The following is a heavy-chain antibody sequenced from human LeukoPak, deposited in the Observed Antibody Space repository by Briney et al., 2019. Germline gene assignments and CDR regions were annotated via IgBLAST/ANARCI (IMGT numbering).Heavy chain of an antibody. Sequence: PGGSLRLFCTASGFTFSNYWMSWVRQAPGKGLEGVANIKQDGSETYYLDSVKGRFTISRDNAKNSLYLQMNSLRAEDTAVYYCARRGMTRGPMGYWGQGTLVTVSS. CDR2: IKQDGSET. J-gene: IGHJ1*01. CDR3: ARRGMTRGPMGY. CDR1: GFTFSNYW. D-gene: IGHD3-10*01. V-gene: IGHV3-7*01.